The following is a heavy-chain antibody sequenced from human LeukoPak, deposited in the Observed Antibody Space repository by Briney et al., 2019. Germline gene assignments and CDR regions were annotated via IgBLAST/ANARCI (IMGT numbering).Heavy chain of an antibody. V-gene: IGHV2-5*02. CDR2: IYWDDDK. D-gene: IGHD3-10*01. CDR1: GFSLSTSGVG. Sequence: SGPTLVKPTQTLTLTCTFSGFSLSTSGVGVGWIRQPPGKALEWLALIYWDDDKRYSPSLKSRLTITKDTSKNQVVLTMTNMDPVDTATYYCAHQTVTYYYGSGSYYDYWGQGTLVTVSS. J-gene: IGHJ4*02. CDR3: AHQTVTYYYGSGSYYDY.